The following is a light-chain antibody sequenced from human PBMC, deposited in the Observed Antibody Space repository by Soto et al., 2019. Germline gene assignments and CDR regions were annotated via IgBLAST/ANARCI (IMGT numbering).Light chain of an antibody. CDR3: SSYTSSSRYV. V-gene: IGLV2-14*01. CDR2: EVS. Sequence: QSALTQPASVSGSPGQSITISCTGTSSDVGGYNYVSWYQQHPGKAPKLMIYEVSNRPSGVSNCFSGSKSGNTASLTISGLQAEDEADYYCSSYTSSSRYVFGTGTKLTVL. J-gene: IGLJ1*01. CDR1: SSDVGGYNY.